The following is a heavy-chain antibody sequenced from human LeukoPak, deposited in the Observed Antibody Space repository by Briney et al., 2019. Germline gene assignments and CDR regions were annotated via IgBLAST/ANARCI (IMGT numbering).Heavy chain of an antibody. CDR1: GGSISSSSYY. CDR3: ARHPAPGLAYCGGDCYYYFDY. CDR2: IYYSGST. J-gene: IGHJ4*02. V-gene: IGHV4-39*01. Sequence: SETLSLTCTVSGGSISSSSYYWGWIRQPPGKGLEWIGSIYYSGSTYYNPSLKSRVTISIDTSKNQFSLKLSSVTAADTAVYYRARHPAPGLAYCGGDCYYYFDYWGQGTLVTVSS. D-gene: IGHD2-21*02.